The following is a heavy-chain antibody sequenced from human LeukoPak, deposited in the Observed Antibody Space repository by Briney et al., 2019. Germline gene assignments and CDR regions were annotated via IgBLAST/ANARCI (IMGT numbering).Heavy chain of an antibody. CDR2: IFSGGNT. D-gene: IGHD5-18*01. J-gene: IGHJ4*02. V-gene: IGHV3-53*01. Sequence: GGSLRLSCAASGFTVSSNYMNWVRQAPGKGLEWVSVIFSGGNTYYADSVKGRFTISRDNSKNTVYLQMNSLRAEDTAVYYCARGHWGYTYGYTIWGQGTLVTVSS. CDR1: GFTVSSNY. CDR3: ARGHWGYTYGYTI.